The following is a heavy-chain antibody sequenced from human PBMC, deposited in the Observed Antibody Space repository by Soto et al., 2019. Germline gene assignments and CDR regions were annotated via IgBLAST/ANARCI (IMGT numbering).Heavy chain of an antibody. Sequence: SETLSLTCTVSAASFSKYYWTWIRQPPGKGLEWIGYIYFNGNTKYNPSLEGRLTISIDTSKKEFPLKLTSVTAADAAVYYCASVTFGGIVLAHWGQGTLVTVSS. CDR1: AASFSKYY. V-gene: IGHV4-59*01. CDR2: IYFNGNT. D-gene: IGHD3-16*01. J-gene: IGHJ4*02. CDR3: ASVTFGGIVLAH.